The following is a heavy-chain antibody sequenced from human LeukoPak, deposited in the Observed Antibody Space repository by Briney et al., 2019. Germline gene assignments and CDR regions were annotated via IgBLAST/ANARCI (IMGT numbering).Heavy chain of an antibody. J-gene: IGHJ4*02. CDR2: IYYSGST. CDR1: GGSISSYY. CDR3: ARGRRDGYNNYFDY. Sequence: SSETLSLTCTVSGGSISSYYWSWIRQPPGKGLEWIGYIYYSGSTNYNPSLKSRVTISVDTSKNQFSLKLSSVTAADTAVYYCARGRRDGYNNYFDYWGQGTLVTVSS. V-gene: IGHV4-59*01. D-gene: IGHD5-24*01.